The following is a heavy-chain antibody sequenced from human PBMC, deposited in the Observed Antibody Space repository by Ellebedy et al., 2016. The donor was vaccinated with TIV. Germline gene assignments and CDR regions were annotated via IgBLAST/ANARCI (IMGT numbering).Heavy chain of an antibody. J-gene: IGHJ4*02. D-gene: IGHD6-19*01. CDR3: AEGRSGWEYFDY. V-gene: IGHV4-34*01. CDR1: GGSLSVSY. Sequence: SETLSLTFAAYGGSLSVSYWSWVRQSPGKGLEWIGDMNQRGHPPYNPSLQSLVTITVDTSKNHFSLRLSSVTAADTAVYYCAEGRSGWEYFDYWGQGTLVTVAS. CDR2: MNQRGHP.